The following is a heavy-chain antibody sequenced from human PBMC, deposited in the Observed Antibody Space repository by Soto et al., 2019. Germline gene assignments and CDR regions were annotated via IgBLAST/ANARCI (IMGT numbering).Heavy chain of an antibody. CDR2: INEDGAQT. CDR1: GFTFSGYW. V-gene: IGHV3-7*05. D-gene: IGHD6-13*01. CDR3: AREQIAAFFDY. Sequence: GGSLRLSCAASGFTFSGYWMNWVRQAPGKGLEWVATINEDGAQTYYVDSVKGRFTISRDNARDSLYLQMNRLSAEDTAVYYCAREQIAAFFDYWGQGTLVTVSS. J-gene: IGHJ4*02.